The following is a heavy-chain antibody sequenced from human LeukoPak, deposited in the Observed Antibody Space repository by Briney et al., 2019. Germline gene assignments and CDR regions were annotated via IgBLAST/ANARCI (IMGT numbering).Heavy chain of an antibody. CDR1: GYTFSTYG. Sequence: GASVKVSCKAPGYTFSTYGISWVRQAPGQGLEWMGWISAYNGNINYAQKLQGRVTMTTDTSTSTAYMELMSLRSDDTAVYYCARDSRGTYYGLLDYWGQGTLVTVSS. D-gene: IGHD1-26*01. J-gene: IGHJ4*02. V-gene: IGHV1-18*01. CDR3: ARDSRGTYYGLLDY. CDR2: ISAYNGNI.